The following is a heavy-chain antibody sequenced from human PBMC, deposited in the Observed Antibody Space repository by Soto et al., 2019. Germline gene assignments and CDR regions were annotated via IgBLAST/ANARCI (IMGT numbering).Heavy chain of an antibody. CDR3: ARDLEIPRLYGMDV. CDR1: GGTFSSYA. D-gene: IGHD2-21*01. J-gene: IGHJ6*02. V-gene: IGHV1-69*13. CDR2: IIPIFGTA. Sequence: SVKVSCKASGGTFSSYAIIWVRQAPGQGLEWMGGIIPIFGTANYAQKFQGRVTITADESTSTAYMELSSLRSEDTAVYYCARDLEIPRLYGMDVWGQGTTVTVSS.